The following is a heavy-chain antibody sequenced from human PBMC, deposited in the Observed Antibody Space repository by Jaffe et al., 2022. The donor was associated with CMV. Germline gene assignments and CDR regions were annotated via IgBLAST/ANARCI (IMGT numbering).Heavy chain of an antibody. CDR1: GDSFSSYA. CDR2: IIPIFGTA. J-gene: IGHJ6*02. Sequence: QVQLVQSGAEVKKPGSSVKVSCKASGDSFSSYAITWVRQAPGQGLEWMGGIIPIFGTANYAQKFQDRVTITADDSTSTAYMKLNNLRSEDTAIYYCARGPYSSSSSRASWVAWQKPSTIHHYFGMDVWGQGTTVTVSS. V-gene: IGHV1-69*01. D-gene: IGHD6-6*01. CDR3: ARGPYSSSSSRASWVAWQKPSTIHHYFGMDV.